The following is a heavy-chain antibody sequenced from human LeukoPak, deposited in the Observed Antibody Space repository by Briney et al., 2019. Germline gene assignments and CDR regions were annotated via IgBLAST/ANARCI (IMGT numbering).Heavy chain of an antibody. Sequence: SETLSLTCTVSGGSFSSSSYYWAWIRQPPGKGLEWIGSIYYSGSTYHNPSLKSRVTISVDTSKNQFSLRLSSVTAADTAVYYCARHGRRRIGLTMIVVYYFDYWGQGTLVTVSS. CDR2: IYYSGST. V-gene: IGHV4-39*01. D-gene: IGHD3-22*01. CDR1: GGSFSSSSYY. CDR3: ARHGRRRIGLTMIVVYYFDY. J-gene: IGHJ4*02.